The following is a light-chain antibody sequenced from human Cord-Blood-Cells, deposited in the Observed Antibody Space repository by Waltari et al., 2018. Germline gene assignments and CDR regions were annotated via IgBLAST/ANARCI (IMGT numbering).Light chain of an antibody. CDR3: QQSYSTLT. CDR1: QISSSY. J-gene: IGKJ3*01. V-gene: IGKV1-39*01. Sequence: IQTTPAPSSLAASVGDRVTITCRASQISSSYLNWYQQKPGKAHKLLIYAASRVQNGVPSRFSGSGSGIDFTLTISMLQPEDCATYYCQQSYSTLTFGPGTKVDIK. CDR2: AAS.